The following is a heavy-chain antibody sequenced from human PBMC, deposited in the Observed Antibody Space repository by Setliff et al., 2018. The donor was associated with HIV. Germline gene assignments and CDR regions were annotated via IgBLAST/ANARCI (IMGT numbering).Heavy chain of an antibody. J-gene: IGHJ6*03. D-gene: IGHD6-19*01. V-gene: IGHV4-59*01. Sequence: NPSETLSLTCTVSSGSISSYYWIWIRQPPGKGLEWIGHTFYSGSTNHNPSLKSRVTISVDTSKNQFSLKLSSVTAADTAVYYCARGKWLVQNFYSYYLDVLGKGTTVTVSS. CDR3: ARGKWLVQNFYSYYLDV. CDR2: TFYSGST. CDR1: SGSISSYY.